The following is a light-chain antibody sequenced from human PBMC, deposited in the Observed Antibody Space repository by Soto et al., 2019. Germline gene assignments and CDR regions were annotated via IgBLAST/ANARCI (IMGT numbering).Light chain of an antibody. CDR2: AAS. Sequence: DIQMTQSPSSLSASVGDRVTITCRASQSISSYLNWYQQKPGKAPKLLIYAASSLQSGVPSRFSGSRSGTDFTLTISSLKPEDFATYYCQQSYSTPPFTFGQGTRLEIK. CDR1: QSISSY. CDR3: QQSYSTPPFT. J-gene: IGKJ5*01. V-gene: IGKV1-39*01.